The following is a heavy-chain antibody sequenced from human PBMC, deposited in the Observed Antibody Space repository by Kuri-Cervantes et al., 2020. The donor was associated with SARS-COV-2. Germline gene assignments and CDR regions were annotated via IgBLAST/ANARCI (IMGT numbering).Heavy chain of an antibody. V-gene: IGHV3-52*01. CDR2: IKCDGSEK. Sequence: GESLKISCAASGFTFSSSWMHWVCQAPEKGLEWVADIKCDGSEKYYVDSVKGRFTISRDNAKNSLYLQMNSLRAEDTAVYYCARARMAGPFDYWGQGTLVTVSS. J-gene: IGHJ4*02. D-gene: IGHD5-24*01. CDR1: GFTFSSSW. CDR3: ARARMAGPFDY.